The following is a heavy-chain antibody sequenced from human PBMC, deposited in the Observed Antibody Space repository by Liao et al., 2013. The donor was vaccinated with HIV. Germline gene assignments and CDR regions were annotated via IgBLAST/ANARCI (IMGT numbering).Heavy chain of an antibody. J-gene: IGHJ3*02. Sequence: QLQLQESGSGLVKPSQTLSLTCAVSGGSITSGSYYWSWIRQPPGKGLEWIGYIYYSGNTHYNPSLKSRVTISVDMSKNQFSPKLSSVTAADTAVYYCARVSMTHAFDIWGPGTLITVSS. V-gene: IGHV4-61*01. CDR2: IYYSGNT. CDR3: ARVSMTHAFDI. CDR1: GGSITSGSYY.